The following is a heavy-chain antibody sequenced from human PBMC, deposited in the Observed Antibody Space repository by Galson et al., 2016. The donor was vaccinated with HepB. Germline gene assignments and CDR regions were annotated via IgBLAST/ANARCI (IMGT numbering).Heavy chain of an antibody. D-gene: IGHD3-10*01. CDR3: ARDGRVRGVLDYYYGMDG. J-gene: IGHJ6*02. CDR2: IIPIFGTA. CDR1: GGTFSSYV. Sequence: SVKVSCKAFGGTFSSYVISWVRQAPGQGLEWMGGIIPIFGTAEYAQKFQGRVTITADKSTSTAYMELSSLRSEDTAVYYCARDGRVRGVLDYYYGMDGWGQGTTVTVTS. V-gene: IGHV1-69*06.